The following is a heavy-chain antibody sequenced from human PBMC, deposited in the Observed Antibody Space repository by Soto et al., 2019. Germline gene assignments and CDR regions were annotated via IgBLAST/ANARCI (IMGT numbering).Heavy chain of an antibody. CDR3: ARQAAAPGIDLWFDP. V-gene: IGHV4-28*01. J-gene: IGHJ5*02. D-gene: IGHD6-13*01. Sequence: SETLSLTCAVSGYSISSSNWWGWIRQPPGKGLEWIGYIYYSGSTYYNPSLKSRVTVSVDTSKNQFSLKLDSVTAADTAVYYCARQAAAPGIDLWFDPWGQGTLVTVSS. CDR1: GYSISSSNW. CDR2: IYYSGST.